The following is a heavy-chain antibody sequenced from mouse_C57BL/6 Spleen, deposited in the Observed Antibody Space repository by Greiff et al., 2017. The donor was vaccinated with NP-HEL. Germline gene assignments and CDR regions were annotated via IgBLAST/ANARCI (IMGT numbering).Heavy chain of an antibody. V-gene: IGHV1-50*01. J-gene: IGHJ3*01. CDR2: IDPSDSYT. D-gene: IGHD1-1*01. Sequence: VQLQQPGAELVKPGASVKLSCKASGYTFTSYWMQWVKQRPGQGLEWIGEIDPSDSYTNYNQKFKGKATLTVDTSSSTAYMQLSSLTSEDSAVYYCARSGYYGSSSAWFAYWGQGTLVTVSA. CDR1: GYTFTSYW. CDR3: ARSGYYGSSSAWFAY.